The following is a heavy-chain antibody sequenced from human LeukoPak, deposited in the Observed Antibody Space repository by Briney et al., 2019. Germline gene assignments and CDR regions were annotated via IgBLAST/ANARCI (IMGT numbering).Heavy chain of an antibody. V-gene: IGHV3-9*01. J-gene: IGHJ5*01. D-gene: IGHD1-26*01. Sequence: GGSLRLSCAAAGFTVDDYAMHWVRQAPGKCLGWVSGISWNSGSIGYADSVKGRFTISRDNAKNSLYLQINSLRGEDTAVYYCARGLSGSFRAGWFDSWGQGTLVTVSS. CDR1: GFTVDDYA. CDR2: ISWNSGSI. CDR3: ARGLSGSFRAGWFDS.